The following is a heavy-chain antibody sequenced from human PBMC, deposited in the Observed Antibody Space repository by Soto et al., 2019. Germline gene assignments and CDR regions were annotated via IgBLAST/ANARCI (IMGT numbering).Heavy chain of an antibody. Sequence: PSETLSLTCSVSGGSISSNIYYWAWIRQPPGKGLEWIGTISYRGSTSYNPSLKGRVTTSVDTSKNHFSLNLTSVTAADTPMFYCATQGFYRMGVWGRGTTVTVSS. J-gene: IGHJ6*02. CDR1: GGSISSNIYY. V-gene: IGHV4-39*02. CDR2: ISYRGST. CDR3: ATQGFYRMGV.